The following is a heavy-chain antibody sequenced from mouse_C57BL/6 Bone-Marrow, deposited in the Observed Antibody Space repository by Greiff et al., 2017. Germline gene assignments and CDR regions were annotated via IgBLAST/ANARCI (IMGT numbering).Heavy chain of an antibody. D-gene: IGHD2-3*01. V-gene: IGHV1-81*01. CDR3: ARWGLLDWYFDV. J-gene: IGHJ1*03. CDR2: IYPRSGNT. CDR1: GYTFTSYG. Sequence: VQLQQSGAELARPGASVKLSCKASGYTFTSYGISWVKQRPGPGLEWIGEIYPRSGNTYYNEKFKGKATLTADKSSSTAYLGLRSLTSEDSAVFFCARWGLLDWYFDVWGTGTTVTVSS.